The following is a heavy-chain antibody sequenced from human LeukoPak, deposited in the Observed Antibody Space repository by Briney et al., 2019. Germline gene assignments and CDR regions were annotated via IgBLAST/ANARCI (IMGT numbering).Heavy chain of an antibody. J-gene: IGHJ4*02. V-gene: IGHV3-33*01. CDR2: IWYDGSNK. D-gene: IGHD4-17*01. CDR1: GFTFSSYG. Sequence: GRSLRLSCAASGFTFSSYGMHWVRQAPGKGLEWVAVIWYDGSNKYYADSVKGRFTISRDNSKNTLYLRMNSLRAEDTAVYYCARVSYGDYDLNYWGQGTLVTVSS. CDR3: ARVSYGDYDLNY.